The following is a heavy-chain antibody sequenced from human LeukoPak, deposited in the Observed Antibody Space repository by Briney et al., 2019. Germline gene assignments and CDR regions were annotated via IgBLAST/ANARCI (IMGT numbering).Heavy chain of an antibody. CDR3: ANERWYRLDF. CDR2: IKQDGSDK. D-gene: IGHD2-15*01. CDR1: GFTFSSDW. J-gene: IGHJ4*02. Sequence: GGSLRLSCAAFGFTFSSDWMSWVRQAPGKGLEWVASIKQDGSDKYYVDSVKGRFTISRDNAMNSLYLQMNSLRAEDTAVYYCANERWYRLDFWGRGTLVTVSS. V-gene: IGHV3-7*02.